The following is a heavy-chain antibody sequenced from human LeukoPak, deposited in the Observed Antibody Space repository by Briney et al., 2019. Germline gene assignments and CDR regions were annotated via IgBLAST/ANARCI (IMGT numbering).Heavy chain of an antibody. D-gene: IGHD3-10*01. CDR2: VDPEDGKT. CDR3: ARDGRGSGSYLLPYYYYGMDV. Sequence: ATVKISCKASGYTFTDYYIHWLQQAPGKGLEWLGRVDPEDGKTKYAPKFQGRVTINADTSTDTAYLQLSSLRSEDTAVYYCARDGRGSGSYLLPYYYYGMDVWGQGTTVTVSS. V-gene: IGHV1-69-2*01. CDR1: GYTFTDYY. J-gene: IGHJ6*02.